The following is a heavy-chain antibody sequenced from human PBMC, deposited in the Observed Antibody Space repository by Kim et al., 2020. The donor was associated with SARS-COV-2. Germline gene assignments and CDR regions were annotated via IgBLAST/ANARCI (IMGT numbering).Heavy chain of an antibody. CDR2: ISSSSSYI. CDR3: AISLSYDYVEVGAFDI. D-gene: IGHD3-10*02. CDR1: GFTFSSYS. Sequence: GGSLRLSCAASGFTFSSYSMNWVRQAPGKGLEWVSSISSSSSYIYYADSVKGRFTISRDNAKNSLYLQMNSLRAEDTAVYYCAISLSYDYVEVGAFDIWGPVTMVTVSS. J-gene: IGHJ3*02. V-gene: IGHV3-21*01.